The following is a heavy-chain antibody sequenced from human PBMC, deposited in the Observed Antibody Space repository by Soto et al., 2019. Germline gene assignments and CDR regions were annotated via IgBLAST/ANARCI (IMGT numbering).Heavy chain of an antibody. CDR2: ISGSGGST. CDR3: AKDRTRGELLIRYFDL. Sequence: PGGSLRLSCAASGFTFSSYAMSWDRQAPGKGLEWVSAISGSGGSTYYADSVKGRFTISRDNSKNTLYLQMNSLRAEDTAVYYCAKDRTRGELLIRYFDLWGRGTLVTVSS. D-gene: IGHD1-26*01. V-gene: IGHV3-23*01. J-gene: IGHJ2*01. CDR1: GFTFSSYA.